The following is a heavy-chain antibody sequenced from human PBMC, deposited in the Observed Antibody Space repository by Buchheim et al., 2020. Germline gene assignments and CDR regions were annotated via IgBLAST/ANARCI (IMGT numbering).Heavy chain of an antibody. Sequence: QVQLVESGGGVVQPGRSLRLSCAASGFTFSSYAMHWVRQAPGKGLKWVAVISYDGSNKYYADSVKGRFTISRDNSKNTLYLQMNSLRAEDTAVYYCARMEWLYNYYYYGMDVWGQGTT. D-gene: IGHD3-3*01. CDR2: ISYDGSNK. J-gene: IGHJ6*02. CDR3: ARMEWLYNYYYYGMDV. V-gene: IGHV3-30-3*01. CDR1: GFTFSSYA.